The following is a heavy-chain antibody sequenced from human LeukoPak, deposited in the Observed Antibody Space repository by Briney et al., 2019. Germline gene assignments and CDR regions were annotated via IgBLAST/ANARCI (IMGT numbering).Heavy chain of an antibody. Sequence: SVTLSLTCTVSGGSISSSSYYWGWIRQPPGKGLEWIGSIYYSGSTYYNPSLKSRVTISVDTSKNQFSLKLSSVTAADTAVYYCARVVVTYYFDYLGQGTLVTVSS. CDR2: IYYSGST. CDR3: ARVVVTYYFDY. CDR1: GGSISSSSYY. V-gene: IGHV4-39*01. D-gene: IGHD2-15*01. J-gene: IGHJ4*02.